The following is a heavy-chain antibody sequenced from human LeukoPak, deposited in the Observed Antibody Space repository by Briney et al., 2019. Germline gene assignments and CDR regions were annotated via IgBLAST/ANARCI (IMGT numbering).Heavy chain of an antibody. CDR1: GFTFSSYD. Sequence: GGSLRLSCPASGFTFSSYDMHWVRQATGKGLEWVSGIGTAGDTYYPGSVKGRFTISRENAKNSLYLQMNSLRAGDTAVYYCARAPPYGDYSLAMDVWGQGTTVTVSS. D-gene: IGHD4-17*01. CDR3: ARAPPYGDYSLAMDV. J-gene: IGHJ6*02. CDR2: IGTAGDT. V-gene: IGHV3-13*01.